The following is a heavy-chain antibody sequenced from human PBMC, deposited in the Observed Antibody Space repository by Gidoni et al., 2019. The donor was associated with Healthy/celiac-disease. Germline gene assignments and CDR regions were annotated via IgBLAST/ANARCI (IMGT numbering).Heavy chain of an antibody. D-gene: IGHD6-13*01. CDR3: ARGGRGGRIAAAGTGYFDL. V-gene: IGHV4-34*01. CDR2: INHSGST. J-gene: IGHJ2*01. Sequence: QVQLQQWGAGLLRPSETLSLTCAVYGGSFSGYYWSWIRKPPGKGLEWIGEINHSGSTNYNPSLKRRVTISVDTPKNQFSLKLCSVTAADTAVYYCARGGRGGRIAAAGTGYFDLWGRGTLVTVSS. CDR1: GGSFSGYY.